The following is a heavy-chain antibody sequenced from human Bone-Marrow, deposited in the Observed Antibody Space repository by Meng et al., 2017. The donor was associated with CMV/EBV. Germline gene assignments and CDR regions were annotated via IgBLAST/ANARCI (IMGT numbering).Heavy chain of an antibody. CDR3: ARALIRGGRGFEYYFDF. CDR1: GYTFTNYG. V-gene: IGHV1-18*01. CDR2: ISTYNGNT. D-gene: IGHD3-10*01. Sequence: ASVKVSCKASGYTFTNYGISWVRQAPGQGLEWMGWISTYNGNTTYAQRLQDRVTMTTDTSTSTAYMEVKSLRSDDTAVYYCARALIRGGRGFEYYFDFWGQGSLVTVSS. J-gene: IGHJ4*02.